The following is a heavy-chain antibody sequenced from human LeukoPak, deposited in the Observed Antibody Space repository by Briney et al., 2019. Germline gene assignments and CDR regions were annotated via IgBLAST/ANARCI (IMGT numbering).Heavy chain of an antibody. CDR3: AKDLAMAPYYYYYMDV. Sequence: GGSLRLSCAASGFTFSSYEMNWVRQAPGKGLEWVSYISSSGSTIYYADSVKGRFTISRDNSKNTLYLQMNSLRAEDTAVYYCAKDLAMAPYYYYYMDVWGKGTTVTISS. V-gene: IGHV3-48*03. CDR1: GFTFSSYE. CDR2: ISSSGSTI. D-gene: IGHD5-18*01. J-gene: IGHJ6*03.